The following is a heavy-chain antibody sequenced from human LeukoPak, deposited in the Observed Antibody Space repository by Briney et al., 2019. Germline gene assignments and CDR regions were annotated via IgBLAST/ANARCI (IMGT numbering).Heavy chain of an antibody. CDR1: GFTFSSSW. J-gene: IGHJ4*02. D-gene: IGHD2-15*01. V-gene: IGHV3-74*01. Sequence: GGSLRLSCAASGFTFSSSWMHWVRQAPGKGLVWVSRINPDGSSRSYADSVKGRFTISRDNAKNSLYLQMNSLRAEDTAVYYCAKDRGMFLVGYLDYWGQGTLVTVSS. CDR2: INPDGSSR. CDR3: AKDRGMFLVGYLDY.